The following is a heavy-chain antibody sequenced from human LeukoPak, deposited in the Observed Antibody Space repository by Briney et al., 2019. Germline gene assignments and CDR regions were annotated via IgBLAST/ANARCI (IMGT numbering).Heavy chain of an antibody. D-gene: IGHD3-3*01. CDR3: ARDAYYDFWSGDRDYYYMDV. Sequence: GASVKVSCKASGYTFTGYYMHWVRQAPGQGLEWMGWINPSSGGTNYAQKFHGRVTMTRDTSIITAYMELSRLRSDDTAVYYCARDAYYDFWSGDRDYYYMDVWGKGTTVTVSS. CDR2: INPSSGGT. J-gene: IGHJ6*03. V-gene: IGHV1-2*02. CDR1: GYTFTGYY.